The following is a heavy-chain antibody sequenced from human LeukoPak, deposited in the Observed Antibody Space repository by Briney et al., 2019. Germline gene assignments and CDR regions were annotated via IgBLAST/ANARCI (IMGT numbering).Heavy chain of an antibody. CDR3: ARERWYLDY. CDR1: GFTFTSYS. CDR2: IKEDGTEI. V-gene: IGHV3-7*05. D-gene: IGHD2-15*01. J-gene: IGHJ4*02. Sequence: KSGGSLRLSCAASGFTFTSYSMTWVRQAPGRGLEWVARIKEDGTEIYYVDSVKGRFTISRDNAKKSLYLQMNSLRAEDTAVYYCARERWYLDYWGQGTLVTVSS.